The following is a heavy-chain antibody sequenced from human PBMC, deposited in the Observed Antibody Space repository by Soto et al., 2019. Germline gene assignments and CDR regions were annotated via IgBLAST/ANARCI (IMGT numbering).Heavy chain of an antibody. CDR1: GGSISRNY. D-gene: IGHD5-12*01. J-gene: IGHJ4*02. CDR2: ISYSGST. Sequence: SETLSLTCTVSGGSISRNYWSWIRQPPEKGLEWIGCISYSGSTNYNPSLKSRVTISVDTSKNQFSLKLSSVTAADTAVYYCARSEKRWLQRGIDYWGQGTLVTVSS. V-gene: IGHV4-59*01. CDR3: ARSEKRWLQRGIDY.